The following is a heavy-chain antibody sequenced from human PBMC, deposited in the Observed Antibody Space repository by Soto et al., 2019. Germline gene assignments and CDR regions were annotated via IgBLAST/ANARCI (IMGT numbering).Heavy chain of an antibody. V-gene: IGHV4-61*01. CDR2: IYYSGTT. J-gene: IGHJ5*02. Sequence: PLETLSLTCTVSGGSVSSSVSSDYWNWIRQPPGKGLEWIGYIYYSGTTNYNPSLKSRVTISIDTSKNQFSLKLSSVTAADTAVYYCARDPSNSGDYSWFAPWGQGPLVTVSS. CDR3: ARDPSNSGDYSWFAP. D-gene: IGHD4-17*01. CDR1: GGSVSSSVSSDY.